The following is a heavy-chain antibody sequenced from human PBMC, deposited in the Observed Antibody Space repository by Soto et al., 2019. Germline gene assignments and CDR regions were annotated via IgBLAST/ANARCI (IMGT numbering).Heavy chain of an antibody. V-gene: IGHV3-30*18. Sequence: PGGSLRLSCAASGFTFSSYGMHWVRQAPGKGLEWVAVISYDGSNKYYADSVKGRFTISRDNSKNTLYLQMNSLRAEDTAVYYCAKVSGSSPRDYWGQGTLVTVSS. CDR3: AKVSGSSPRDY. CDR1: GFTFSSYG. J-gene: IGHJ4*02. CDR2: ISYDGSNK. D-gene: IGHD1-26*01.